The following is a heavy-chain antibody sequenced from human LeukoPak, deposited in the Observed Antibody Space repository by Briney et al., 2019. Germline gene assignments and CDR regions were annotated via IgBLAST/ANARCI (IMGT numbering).Heavy chain of an antibody. Sequence: GASVKVSCKASGYTFTSYDITWVRQAPGQGLEWMGRIIPILNVANFAQKFQGRVTITADKSTNTAHMELNSLRSEDTAVYYCTREGVYSPDGSGYHRDAFDIWGQGTVVTVSS. CDR3: TREGVYSPDGSGYHRDAFDI. V-gene: IGHV1-69*04. CDR2: IIPILNVA. D-gene: IGHD3-22*01. J-gene: IGHJ3*02. CDR1: GYTFTSYD.